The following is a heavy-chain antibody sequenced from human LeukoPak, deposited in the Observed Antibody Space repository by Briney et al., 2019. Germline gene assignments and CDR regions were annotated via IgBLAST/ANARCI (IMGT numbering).Heavy chain of an antibody. CDR2: ISSSSYI. Sequence: GGPLRLSCAASGFTFSSYSMNWVRQAPGKGLEWVSSISSSSYIYYADSVKGRFTISRDNAKNSLYLQMNSLRAEDTAVYYCARDRQYYYGSGSYSYRRNTYYYYGMDVWGQGTTVTVSS. CDR3: ARDRQYYYGSGSYSYRRNTYYYYGMDV. CDR1: GFTFSSYS. J-gene: IGHJ6*02. V-gene: IGHV3-21*04. D-gene: IGHD3-10*01.